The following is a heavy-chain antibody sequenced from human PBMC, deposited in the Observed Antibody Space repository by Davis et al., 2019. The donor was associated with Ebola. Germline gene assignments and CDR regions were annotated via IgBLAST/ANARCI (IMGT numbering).Heavy chain of an antibody. CDR3: ARVKYSSSWYGRDAFDI. D-gene: IGHD6-13*01. Sequence: AASVKVSCKASGYTFTNYGITWVRQAPGQGLEWMGWLNPHNGNTNYAQNVQGRITMTTDTSTSTAYMELRSLRSEDTAMYYCARVKYSSSWYGRDAFDIWGQGTMVTVSS. CDR2: LNPHNGNT. V-gene: IGHV1-18*04. J-gene: IGHJ3*02. CDR1: GYTFTNYG.